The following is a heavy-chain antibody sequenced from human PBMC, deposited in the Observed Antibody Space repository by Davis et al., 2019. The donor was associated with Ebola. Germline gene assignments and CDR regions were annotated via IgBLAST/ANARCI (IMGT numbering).Heavy chain of an antibody. CDR1: GGSISSYY. Sequence: PSETLSLTCTVSGGSISSYYWSWIRQPPGKGLEWIGYIYYSGSTNYNPSLKSRVTISVDTSKNQFSLKLSSVTAADTAVYYCARVYDFWSGSYWYFDLWGRGTLVTVSS. CDR3: ARVYDFWSGSYWYFDL. V-gene: IGHV4-59*01. CDR2: IYYSGST. D-gene: IGHD3-3*01. J-gene: IGHJ2*01.